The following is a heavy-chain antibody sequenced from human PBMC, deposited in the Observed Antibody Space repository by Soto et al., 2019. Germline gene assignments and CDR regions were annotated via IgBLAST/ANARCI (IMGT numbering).Heavy chain of an antibody. CDR1: GFTFSSYS. Sequence: GGSLRLSCAASGFTFSSYSMNWVRQAPGKGLEWVSTISSTSIYIYYADSVRGRFTISRDNAKNSLYLQMNSLRAEDTAIYYCATDQLSLLNYDFWAQGTLVSVSS. D-gene: IGHD1-1*01. V-gene: IGHV3-21*01. CDR3: ATDQLSLLNYDF. J-gene: IGHJ4*02. CDR2: ISSTSIYI.